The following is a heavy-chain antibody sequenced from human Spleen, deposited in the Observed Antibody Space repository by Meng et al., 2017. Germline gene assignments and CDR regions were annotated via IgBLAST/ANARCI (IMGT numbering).Heavy chain of an antibody. D-gene: IGHD4-11*01. J-gene: IGHJ4*02. V-gene: IGHV4-34*01. CDR1: GGSFSDYY. Sequence: QVRLQHWGAGLLMPSETLSLLGVFSGGSFSDYYWSWLRQPPGKGLEWIGEINHSGSTNYNPSLESRATISVDTSQNNLSLKLSSVTAADSAVYYCARGPTTMAHDFDYWGQGTLVTVSS. CDR3: ARGPTTMAHDFDY. CDR2: INHSGST.